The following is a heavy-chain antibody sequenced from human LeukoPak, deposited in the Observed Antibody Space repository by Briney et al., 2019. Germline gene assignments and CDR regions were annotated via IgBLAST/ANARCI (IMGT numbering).Heavy chain of an antibody. CDR1: GYTFTGYY. CDR3: ATGYCSSTSCPAYYYYYMDV. J-gene: IGHJ6*03. D-gene: IGHD2-2*01. CDR2: INPNSGGT. V-gene: IGHV1-2*04. Sequence: ASVKVSCKASGYTFTGYYMHWVRQAPGQGLEWMGWINPNSGGTNYAQKFQGWVTMTRDTSISTAYMELSSLRSEDTAVYYCATGYCSSTSCPAYYYYYMDVWGKGTTVTVSS.